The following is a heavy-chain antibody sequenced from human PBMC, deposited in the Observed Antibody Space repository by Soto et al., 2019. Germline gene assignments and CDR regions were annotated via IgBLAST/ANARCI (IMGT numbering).Heavy chain of an antibody. J-gene: IGHJ4*02. CDR1: GFTFSSYA. D-gene: IGHD3-10*01. Sequence: GGSLRLSCAASGFTFSSYAMHWVRQAPGKGLEWVAVISYDGSNKYYADSVKGRFTISRDNSKNTLYLQMNSLRAEDTAVYYCARPAGLWVRGVIMGFDYWGQGTLVTVSS. CDR2: ISYDGSNK. CDR3: ARPAGLWVRGVIMGFDY. V-gene: IGHV3-30-3*01.